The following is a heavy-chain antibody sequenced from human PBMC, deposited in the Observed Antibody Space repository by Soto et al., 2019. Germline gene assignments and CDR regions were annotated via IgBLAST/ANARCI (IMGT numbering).Heavy chain of an antibody. CDR1: GFTFSSYA. CDR2: ISYDGSNK. Sequence: QVQLVESGGGVVQPGRSLRLSCAASGFTFSSYAMHWVRQAPGKGLEWLAVISYDGSNKYYADSVKGRFTISRDNSKNTLYLQMNSLRAEDTAVYYSARDGVVGANDYWGQGTLVTVSS. D-gene: IGHD1-26*01. CDR3: ARDGVVGANDY. V-gene: IGHV3-30-3*01. J-gene: IGHJ4*02.